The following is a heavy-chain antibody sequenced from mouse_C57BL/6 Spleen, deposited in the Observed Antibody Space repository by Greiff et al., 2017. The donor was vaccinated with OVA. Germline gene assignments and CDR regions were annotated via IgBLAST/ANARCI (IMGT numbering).Heavy chain of an antibody. CDR3: ARRGIDGNYGAMDY. D-gene: IGHD2-1*01. CDR1: GYTFTSYW. J-gene: IGHJ4*01. Sequence: QVQLQQPGAELVKPGASVKMSCKASGYTFTSYWITWVKQRPGQGLEWIGDIYPGSGSTNYNEKFKSKATLTVDTSSSTAYMQLSSLTSEDSAVYYCARRGIDGNYGAMDYWGQGTSVTVSS. CDR2: IYPGSGST. V-gene: IGHV1-55*01.